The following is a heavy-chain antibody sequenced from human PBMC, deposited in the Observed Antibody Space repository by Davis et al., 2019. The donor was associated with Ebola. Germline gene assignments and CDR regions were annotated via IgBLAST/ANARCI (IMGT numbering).Heavy chain of an antibody. CDR2: IQYDGSII. D-gene: IGHD1-14*01. CDR1: GFSLINYA. CDR3: ATIDRSHRPVGP. V-gene: IGHV3-30*02. Sequence: GESLKISCAASGFSLINYAIHWARQAPGKGLEWVAFIQYDGSIIHYADSVQGRFTISRDDSRNTMYLQMDSLTFEDTAMYYCATIDRSHRPVGPWGQGSQVIVSS. J-gene: IGHJ4*02.